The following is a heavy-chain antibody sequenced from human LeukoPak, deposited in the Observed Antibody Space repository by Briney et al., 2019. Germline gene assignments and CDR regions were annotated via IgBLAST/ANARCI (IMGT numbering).Heavy chain of an antibody. D-gene: IGHD2-15*01. CDR3: ARRTGGRVGSVYYFDY. CDR2: IYPGDSDT. J-gene: IGHJ4*02. V-gene: IGHV5-51*03. CDR1: GYSFTSYW. Sequence: PGESLKISCKGSGYSFTSYWIGWVRQMPGKGLVWMGIIYPGDSDTRYSPSFQGQVTISADKSISTAYLQWSSLKASDTAMYYCARRTGGRVGSVYYFDYWGQGTLVTVSS.